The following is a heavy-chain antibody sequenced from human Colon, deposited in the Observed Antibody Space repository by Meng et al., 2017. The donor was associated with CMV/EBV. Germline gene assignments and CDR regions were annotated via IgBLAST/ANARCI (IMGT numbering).Heavy chain of an antibody. CDR2: VNADNGDT. D-gene: IGHD3-3*01. J-gene: IGHJ4*02. Sequence: ASVKVSCKAYGYTFSNYGMGWVRQAPGQGLEWLGWVNADNGDTYYAEKMQDRVAMSADTSTSTAYMELRSLRSDDSAVYYCARVIQSSGVIISPFNYWGQGTKVTVSS. V-gene: IGHV1-18*01. CDR1: GYTFSNYG. CDR3: ARVIQSSGVIISPFNY.